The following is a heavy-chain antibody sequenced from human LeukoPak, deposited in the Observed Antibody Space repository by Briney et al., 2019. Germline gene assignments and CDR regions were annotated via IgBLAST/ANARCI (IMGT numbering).Heavy chain of an antibody. CDR2: INPSGGST. J-gene: IGHJ4*02. Sequence: ASVTVSCTSSGYTFTIYYMHWVRQAPGQGLEWMGIINPSGGSTSYAQKFQGRVTMTRDTSTSTVYMELSSLRSEDTAVYYCARWSGSYKAFDYWGQGTLVTVSS. CDR1: GYTFTIYY. V-gene: IGHV1-46*01. CDR3: ARWSGSYKAFDY. D-gene: IGHD1-26*01.